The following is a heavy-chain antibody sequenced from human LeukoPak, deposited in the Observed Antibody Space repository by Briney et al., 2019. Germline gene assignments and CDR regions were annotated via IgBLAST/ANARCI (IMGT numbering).Heavy chain of an antibody. Sequence: PGGSLRLSCAVSGVYWMSWVRQAPGRGLEWVANINQDGSVIYYVDSVKGRFTISRGSAKNSLYLQMNSLRAEDTGVYYCATSSGAPGNMWGQGTLVTVSS. J-gene: IGHJ4*02. CDR1: GVYW. CDR2: INQDGSVI. D-gene: IGHD2-8*02. CDR3: ATSSGAPGNM. V-gene: IGHV3-7*01.